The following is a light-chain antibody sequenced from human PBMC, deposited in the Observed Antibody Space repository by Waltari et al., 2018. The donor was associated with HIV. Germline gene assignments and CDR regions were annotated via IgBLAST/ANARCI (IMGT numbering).Light chain of an antibody. CDR2: WAS. CDR3: QQYYSLPYT. Sequence: DIVMTQSPDSLTLSLGERATINCQSSTTVLYSSNNKDYLTWYQQRPGQPPKVVIYWASTRESGVPDRFSGSGSGTDFTLTINSLQAEDVAVYYCQQYYSLPYTFGRGTKLEIK. V-gene: IGKV4-1*01. J-gene: IGKJ2*01. CDR1: TTVLYSSNNKDY.